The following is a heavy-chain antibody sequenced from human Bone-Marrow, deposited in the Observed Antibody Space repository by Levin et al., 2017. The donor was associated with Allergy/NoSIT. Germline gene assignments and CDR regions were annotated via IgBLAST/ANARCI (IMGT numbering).Heavy chain of an antibody. CDR1: GFIFNNYH. Sequence: GGSLRLSCAASGFIFNNYHMHWVRQAPGKGLEWVAVIWYDGSQKYYTDSVRGRFTISRDNSKNTLYLQMNSLRADDTAVYYCARRHGIAFDPWGQGTLVTVSS. CDR2: IWYDGSQK. V-gene: IGHV3-33*03. D-gene: IGHD2-21*01. CDR3: ARRHGIAFDP. J-gene: IGHJ5*02.